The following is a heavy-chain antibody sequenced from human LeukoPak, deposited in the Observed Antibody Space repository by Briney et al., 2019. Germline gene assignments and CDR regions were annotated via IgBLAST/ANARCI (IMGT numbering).Heavy chain of an antibody. CDR3: ARYSTCRGTGPNV. Sequence: GGSLRLSCAASGFTFGNYWMHWVRQAPGKGLVWVSRINSDGSSTNYADFVKGRFTISRDNAKNTLYLQVNSLRAEDTAVYYCARYSTCRGTGPNVWGQGTMVIVSS. J-gene: IGHJ3*01. D-gene: IGHD2-8*02. V-gene: IGHV3-74*01. CDR1: GFTFGNYW. CDR2: INSDGSST.